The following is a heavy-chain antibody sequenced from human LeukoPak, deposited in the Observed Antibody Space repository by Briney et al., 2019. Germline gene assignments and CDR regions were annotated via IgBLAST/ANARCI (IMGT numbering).Heavy chain of an antibody. CDR3: ARGGAIAATIYSY. CDR2: IYYSGST. CDR1: GSSISSSSDY. D-gene: IGHD5-12*01. J-gene: IGHJ4*02. Sequence: PSETLSLTCSVSGSSISSSSDYWSWIRRPPGKGLEWIGYIYYSGSTNYNPSLKSRLNISVDTSKNQFSLNLSSVTAADTAVYYCARGGAIAATIYSYWGQGTLVTVSS. V-gene: IGHV4-61*01.